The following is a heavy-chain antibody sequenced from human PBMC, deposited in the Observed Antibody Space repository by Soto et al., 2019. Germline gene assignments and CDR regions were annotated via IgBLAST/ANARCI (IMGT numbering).Heavy chain of an antibody. Sequence: SETLSLTCTVSGGSVNSGSYYWSWIRQPPGKGLEWIGYIYYSGSTNYNPSLKGRVTISVDTSKNQFSLRLNSVTAADTAVCYCARAPSPYEIAYWGQGTLVTVSS. D-gene: IGHD3-3*01. CDR3: ARAPSPYEIAY. J-gene: IGHJ4*02. CDR1: GGSVNSGSYY. CDR2: IYYSGST. V-gene: IGHV4-61*01.